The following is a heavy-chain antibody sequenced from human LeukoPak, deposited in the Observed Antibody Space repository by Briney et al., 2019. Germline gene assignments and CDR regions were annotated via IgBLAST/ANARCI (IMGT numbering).Heavy chain of an antibody. J-gene: IGHJ4*02. CDR2: INPNSGGT. Sequence: ASVKVSCKASGYTFTGYYMHWVRQAPGQGREWMGWINPNSGGTNYAQKFQGRVTMTRDTSISTAYMELSRLRSDDTAVYYCARGHSPLDNRLRYYFDYWGQGTLVTVSS. V-gene: IGHV1-2*02. CDR3: ARGHSPLDNRLRYYFDY. CDR1: GYTFTGYY. D-gene: IGHD1-1*01.